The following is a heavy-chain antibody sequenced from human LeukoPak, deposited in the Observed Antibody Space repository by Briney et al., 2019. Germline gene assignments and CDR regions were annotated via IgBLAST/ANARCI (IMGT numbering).Heavy chain of an antibody. CDR1: GFTFSSYG. V-gene: IGHV3-30*02. CDR2: IRYDGSNK. D-gene: IGHD3-3*01. Sequence: GGSLRLSCAASGFTFSSYGMHWVRQAPGKGLEWVAFIRYDGSNKYYADSVKGRFTISRDNSKNTLYLQMNSLRAEDTAVYYCAKGVYDFWSGFPYYYYYMDVWGKGTTVTVSS. J-gene: IGHJ6*03. CDR3: AKGVYDFWSGFPYYYYYMDV.